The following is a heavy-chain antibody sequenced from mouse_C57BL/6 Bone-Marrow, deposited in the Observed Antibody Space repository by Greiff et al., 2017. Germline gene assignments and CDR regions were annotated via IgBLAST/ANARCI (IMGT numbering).Heavy chain of an antibody. J-gene: IGHJ1*03. CDR3: GGPYYSNYEYFDV. CDR1: GYTFTSYW. CDR2: IYPGSGST. D-gene: IGHD2-5*01. V-gene: IGHV1-55*01. Sequence: QVQLQQPGAELVKPGASVKMSCKASGYTFTSYWITWVKQRPGQGLEWIGDIYPGSGSTNYNEKFKSKATLTVDTSSSTAYMQLSSLTSADYAVYYLGGPYYSNYEYFDVWGTGTTVTVSS.